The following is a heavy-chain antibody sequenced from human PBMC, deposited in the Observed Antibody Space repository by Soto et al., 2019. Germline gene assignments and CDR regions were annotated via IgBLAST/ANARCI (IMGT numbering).Heavy chain of an antibody. CDR1: GGSISSGDYY. D-gene: IGHD6-13*01. CDR3: ARVGQSWGAFDI. Sequence: SETLSLTCTVSGGSISSGDYYWSWIRQPPGKGQEWIGYIYYSGSTYYNPSLKKRVTISVDTSKNQITLKLSSVTTADTVVYYCARVGQSWGAFDIWGQGTMVTVSS. J-gene: IGHJ3*02. CDR2: IYYSGST. V-gene: IGHV4-30-4*01.